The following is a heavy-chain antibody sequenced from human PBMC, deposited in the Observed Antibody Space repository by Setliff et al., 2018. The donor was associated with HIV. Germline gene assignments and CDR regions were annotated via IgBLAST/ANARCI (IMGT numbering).Heavy chain of an antibody. D-gene: IGHD2-2*02. CDR1: GGSISSGSYY. J-gene: IGHJ4*01. V-gene: IGHV4-61*01. CDR2: IYTSGST. CDR3: ARQERYCTSADCYRYFNY. Sequence: SETLSLTCTVSGGSISSGSYYWSWIRQPPGKGLEWIGYIYTSGSTNYNPSLKSRVTISVDTSKNQFSLKLSSVTAADTAVYYCARQERYCTSADCYRYFNYWGHGTLVTVSS.